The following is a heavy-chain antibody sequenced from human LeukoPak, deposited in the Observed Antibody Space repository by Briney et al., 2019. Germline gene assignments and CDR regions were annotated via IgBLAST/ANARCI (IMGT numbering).Heavy chain of an antibody. D-gene: IGHD3-22*01. Sequence: PGGSLRLSCAASGFTFSASPMHWVRQASGKGLEWVGRITGTHATAYSATVKGRFTISRDDSKYTTYLQMNSLETEDTAVYYCARSGRGAMIVVVPDFLWGQGTMVTVSS. CDR2: ITGTHAT. V-gene: IGHV3-73*01. J-gene: IGHJ3*01. CDR3: ARSGRGAMIVVVPDFL. CDR1: GFTFSASP.